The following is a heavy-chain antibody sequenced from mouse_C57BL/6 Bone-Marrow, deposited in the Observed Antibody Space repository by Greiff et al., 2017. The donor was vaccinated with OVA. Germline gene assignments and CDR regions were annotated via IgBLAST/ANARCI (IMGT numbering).Heavy chain of an antibody. J-gene: IGHJ4*01. CDR1: SYTFTSYW. V-gene: IGHV1-69*01. CDR2: IDPSDSYT. Sequence: QVQLQQPGAELVMPGASVKLSCKASSYTFTSYWMHWVKQRPGQGLEWIGEIDPSDSYTNYNQKFKGKSTLTVDKSSSTAYMQLSSLTSEDSAVYYCARGPYGSHPYAMDYWGQGTSVTVSS. CDR3: ARGPYGSHPYAMDY. D-gene: IGHD1-1*01.